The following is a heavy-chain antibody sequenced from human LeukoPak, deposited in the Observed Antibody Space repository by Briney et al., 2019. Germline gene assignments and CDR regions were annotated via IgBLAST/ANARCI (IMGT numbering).Heavy chain of an antibody. J-gene: IGHJ4*02. CDR2: LKHAGSEK. V-gene: IGHV3-7*05. Sequence: GRSLRISRAAPRFTCTCSWMTWVRQAPGKGLECLDNLKHAGSEKFYVDSLKCRFTISRDNAKSSLYLQMNSLRAEDTAVYYCTRDRYGDWGQGTLATVSS. D-gene: IGHD5-18*01. CDR1: RFTCTCSW. CDR3: TRDRYGD.